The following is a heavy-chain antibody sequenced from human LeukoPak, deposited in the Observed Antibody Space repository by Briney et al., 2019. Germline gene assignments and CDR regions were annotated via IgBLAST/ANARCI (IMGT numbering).Heavy chain of an antibody. J-gene: IGHJ4*02. V-gene: IGHV1-69*01. CDR1: GGTFSSYA. CDR3: ARGYYYDSSGYPDWGY. D-gene: IGHD3-22*01. Sequence: SSVKVSCKASGGTFSSYAISWVRQAPGQGLEWMGGIIPIFGTANYAQKFQGRATITADESTSTAYMELSSLRSEDTAVYYCARGYYYDSSGYPDWGYWGQGTLVTVSS. CDR2: IIPIFGTA.